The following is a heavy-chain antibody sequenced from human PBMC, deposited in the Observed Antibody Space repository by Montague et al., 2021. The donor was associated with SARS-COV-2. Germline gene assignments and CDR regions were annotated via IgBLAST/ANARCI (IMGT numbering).Heavy chain of an antibody. D-gene: IGHD2-15*01. CDR3: ARDSGGSSPEDWLGFDP. V-gene: IGHV4-59*01. CDR1: GGSISSYY. CDR2: IYYSGST. Sequence: SETLSLTCTVSGGSISSYYWSWIRQPPGKGLEWIGYIYYSGSTNYNPSLKSRVTISVDTSKNQFSLKLGSVTAADTAVYYCARDSGGSSPEDWLGFDPWGQGTLVTVSS. J-gene: IGHJ5*02.